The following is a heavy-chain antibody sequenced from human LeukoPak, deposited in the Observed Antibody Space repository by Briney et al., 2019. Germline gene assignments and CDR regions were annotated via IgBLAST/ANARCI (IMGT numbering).Heavy chain of an antibody. Sequence: GESLKISCKGSGYSFTTYWIAWVRQMPGKGLEWMGIIYPRDSDIRYSPPFQGQVTISADKSISTAYLQWNSLKASDTAMYYCARTGYTSGWYVGSFDYWGQGTLVTVSS. CDR2: IYPRDSDI. CDR3: ARTGYTSGWYVGSFDY. D-gene: IGHD6-19*01. V-gene: IGHV5-51*01. J-gene: IGHJ4*02. CDR1: GYSFTTYW.